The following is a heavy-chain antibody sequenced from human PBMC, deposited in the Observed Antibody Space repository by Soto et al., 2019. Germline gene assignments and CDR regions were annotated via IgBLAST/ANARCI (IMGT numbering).Heavy chain of an antibody. CDR1: GGSISSYY. V-gene: IGHV4-59*01. CDR3: ARVWYYYGSGVGAGYGMDV. D-gene: IGHD3-10*01. CDR2: IYYSGST. Sequence: PSETLSLTCTVSGGSISSYYWSWIRQPPGKGLEWIGYIYYSGSTNYNPSLKSRVTISVDTSKNQFSLKLSSVTAVDTAVYYCARVWYYYGSGVGAGYGMDVWGQGTTVTVSS. J-gene: IGHJ6*02.